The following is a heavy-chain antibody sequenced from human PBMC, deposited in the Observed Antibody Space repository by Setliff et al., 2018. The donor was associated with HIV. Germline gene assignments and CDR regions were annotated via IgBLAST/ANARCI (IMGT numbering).Heavy chain of an antibody. CDR2: IYTSGST. V-gene: IGHV4-4*07. J-gene: IGHJ6*03. Sequence: PSETLSLTCTVSGGSISSYYWSWIRQPAGKGLEWIGRIYTSGSTNYNPSLKSRVTMSVDTSKNQFSLKLSSVTAADTAVYYCARDVAVAGTYYYYYMDVWGKGTTVTVS. CDR1: GGSISSYY. CDR3: ARDVAVAGTYYYYYMDV. D-gene: IGHD6-19*01.